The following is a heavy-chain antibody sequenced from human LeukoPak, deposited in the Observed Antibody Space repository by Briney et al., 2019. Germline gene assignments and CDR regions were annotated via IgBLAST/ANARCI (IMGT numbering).Heavy chain of an antibody. Sequence: GGSLRLSCAASGFTFSSYAMSWVRQAPGKGLVWVSTLSGSGGSTYYADSVKGRFTISRDNSKNTLYLQMNSLRAEGTAVYYCAKNDYYESSGYYYPMLYYSMDVWGKGTTVTVSS. J-gene: IGHJ6*03. D-gene: IGHD3-22*01. CDR3: AKNDYYESSGYYYPMLYYSMDV. CDR2: LSGSGGST. V-gene: IGHV3-23*01. CDR1: GFTFSSYA.